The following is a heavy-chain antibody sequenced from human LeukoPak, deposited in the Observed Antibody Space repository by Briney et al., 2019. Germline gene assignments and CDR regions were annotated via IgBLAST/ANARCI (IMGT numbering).Heavy chain of an antibody. CDR2: ISGYNGNT. CDR1: GYTFTSNG. CDR3: ARDRFGTTDY. Sequence: ASVKVSCKASGYTFTSNGISWVRQAPGQGLEWMGWISGYNGNTNYAQKLQGRVTMTTDTSTSTAYMELSRLGSDDTAVYYCARDRFGTTDYWGQGTLVTVSS. J-gene: IGHJ4*02. D-gene: IGHD1-1*01. V-gene: IGHV1-18*04.